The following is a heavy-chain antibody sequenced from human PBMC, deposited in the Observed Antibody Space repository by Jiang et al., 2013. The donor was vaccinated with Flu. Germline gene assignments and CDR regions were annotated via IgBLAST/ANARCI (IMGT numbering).Heavy chain of an antibody. Sequence: GAEVKKPGESLKISCKGSGYIFANYWVGWVRQMPGKGLQWMGIIYPGDSNTRYSPSFQGQVTISADKSISTAYVQWSSLKASDTAMYYCASPLYSSGWMFDHWGQGTLVTVSS. J-gene: IGHJ4*02. V-gene: IGHV5-51*01. CDR1: GYIFANYW. CDR2: IYPGDSNT. CDR3: ASPLYSSGWMFDH. D-gene: IGHD6-19*01.